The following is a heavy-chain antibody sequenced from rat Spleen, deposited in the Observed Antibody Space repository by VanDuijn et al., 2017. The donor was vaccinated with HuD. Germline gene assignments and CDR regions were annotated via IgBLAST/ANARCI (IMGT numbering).Heavy chain of an antibody. J-gene: IGHJ4*01. CDR1: GFTFSDYY. D-gene: IGHD1-1*01. Sequence: EVQLVESDGGLVQPGRSLKLSCAASGFTFSDYYMAWVRQAPTKGLEWVATISYDGSKTYYRDSVKGRFTISRHNAESTLYLQMDSLRSEDTATYYCARYGLQWDYYVMDAWGQGASVTVSS. CDR3: ARYGLQWDYYVMDA. V-gene: IGHV5-29*01. CDR2: ISYDGSKT.